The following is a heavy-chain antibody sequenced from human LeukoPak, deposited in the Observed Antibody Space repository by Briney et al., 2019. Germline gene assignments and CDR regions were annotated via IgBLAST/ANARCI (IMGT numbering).Heavy chain of an antibody. Sequence: PGGSLRLSCAASGFTVGSNYMSWVRQAPGKGLEWVSVIYSGGSTYYADSVKGRFTISRDNSKNTLYLQMNSLRAEDTAVYYCARLRLTHFDYWGQGTLVTVSS. V-gene: IGHV3-66*04. D-gene: IGHD6-19*01. CDR1: GFTVGSNY. CDR2: IYSGGST. CDR3: ARLRLTHFDY. J-gene: IGHJ4*02.